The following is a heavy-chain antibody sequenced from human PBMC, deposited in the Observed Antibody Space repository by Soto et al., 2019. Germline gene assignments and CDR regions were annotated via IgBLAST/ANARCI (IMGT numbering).Heavy chain of an antibody. CDR1: GFICSSYD. CDR2: ILVGGST. J-gene: IGHJ3*02. D-gene: IGHD2-8*02. V-gene: IGHV3-23*01. Sequence: LSLSCAASGFICSSYDMSWVRQAPGKGLEWVSTILVGGSTHYEDSVKGRFTISRDGSKNTVYLQMNSLTAGDTAVYYCAKATATGGGAFDICGQGTMVTVSS. CDR3: AKATATGGGAFDI.